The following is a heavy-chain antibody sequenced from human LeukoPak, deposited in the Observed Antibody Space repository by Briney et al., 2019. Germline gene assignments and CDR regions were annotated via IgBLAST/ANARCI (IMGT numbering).Heavy chain of an antibody. CDR1: GFIFTGYF. V-gene: IGHV3-30*03. Sequence: TGGSLRLSCAASGFIFTGYFMSWVRQAPGKGLEWVAVISYDGSNKYYADSVKGRFTISRDNSKNTLYLQMNSLRAEDTAVYYCARRGYYDSSGYYYFDYWGQGTLVTVSS. D-gene: IGHD3-22*01. CDR3: ARRGYYDSSGYYYFDY. CDR2: ISYDGSNK. J-gene: IGHJ4*02.